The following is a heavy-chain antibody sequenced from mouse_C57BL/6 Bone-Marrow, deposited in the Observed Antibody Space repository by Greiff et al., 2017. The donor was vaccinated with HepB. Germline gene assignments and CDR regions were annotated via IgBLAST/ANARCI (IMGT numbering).Heavy chain of an antibody. D-gene: IGHD1-1*01. Sequence: VQLKQSGAELVKPGASVKISCKASGFNIKDDYMHWVKQRPEQGLEWIGWIDPENGDTEYASKFQGKATITADTSSNTAYLQLSSLTSEDTAVYYCTFYYYGSSSQYFDVWGTGTTVTVSS. J-gene: IGHJ1*03. CDR1: GFNIKDDY. V-gene: IGHV14-4*01. CDR2: IDPENGDT. CDR3: TFYYYGSSSQYFDV.